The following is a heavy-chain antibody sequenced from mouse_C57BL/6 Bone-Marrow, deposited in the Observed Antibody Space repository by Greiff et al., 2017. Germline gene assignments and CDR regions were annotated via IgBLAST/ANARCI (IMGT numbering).Heavy chain of an antibody. CDR1: GYTFTSYW. V-gene: IGHV1-59*01. CDR2: IDPSDSYT. D-gene: IGHD3-1*01. Sequence: QVQLQQPGAELVRPGTSVKLSCKASGYTFTSYWMHWVKQRPGQGLEWIGVIDPSDSYTNYNQKFKGKATLTVDTSSSTAYMQLSSLTSEDSAVYYCARILGYAMDYWGQGTSVPVSA. CDR3: ARILGYAMDY. J-gene: IGHJ4*01.